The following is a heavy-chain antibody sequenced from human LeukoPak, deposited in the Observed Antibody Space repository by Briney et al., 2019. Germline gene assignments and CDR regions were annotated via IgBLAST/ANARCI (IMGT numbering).Heavy chain of an antibody. CDR2: IYYSGST. Sequence: PSETLSLTCTVSGGSISGYYWSWIRQPPGKGLEWIGYIYYSGSTNYNPSLKSRVTISVDTSKNQFSLKLSSVTAADTAVYYCAREDVHDAFDIWGQGTMVTVSS. CDR1: GGSISGYY. J-gene: IGHJ3*02. V-gene: IGHV4-59*01. CDR3: AREDVHDAFDI. D-gene: IGHD1-1*01.